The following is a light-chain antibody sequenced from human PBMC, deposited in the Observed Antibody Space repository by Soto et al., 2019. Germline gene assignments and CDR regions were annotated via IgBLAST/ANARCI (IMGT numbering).Light chain of an antibody. CDR3: SSKRHTTTVV. J-gene: IGLJ2*01. CDR1: SSDIGAYNY. V-gene: IGLV2-14*01. CDR2: DVS. Sequence: QSALTQPASVSGSPGQSITISCTGTSSDIGAYNYVSWYQQHPGKAPNLLIYDVSRRPSGLSNRFSGSKSGTTASLTISGLQAADEGDYYCSSKRHTTTVVFGGGTKLTVL.